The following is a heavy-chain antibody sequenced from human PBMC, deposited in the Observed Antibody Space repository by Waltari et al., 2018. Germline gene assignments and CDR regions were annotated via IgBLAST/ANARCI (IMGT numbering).Heavy chain of an antibody. D-gene: IGHD7-27*01. CDR2: IKNKIDGGTI. CDR3: TTRTWADGFDI. J-gene: IGHJ3*02. V-gene: IGHV3-15*02. Sequence: EVLLVEAGGSLVKPGGSLRPSCAGSGFSLSNAWMNWVRQAPGKGLEWVGRIKNKIDGGTIDYAAPLKGRFTISRDDSKNTLYLQMNSLKIEDTAVYYCTTRTWADGFDIWGQGTMVTVSS. CDR1: GFSLSNAW.